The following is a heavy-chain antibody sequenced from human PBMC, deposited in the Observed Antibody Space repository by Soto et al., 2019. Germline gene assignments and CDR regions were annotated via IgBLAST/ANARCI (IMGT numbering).Heavy chain of an antibody. J-gene: IGHJ3*02. CDR3: ARTTAYCGGDCYADAFDI. Sequence: ASVKVSCKASGYTFTGYNMHWVRQAPGQGPEGMGWLNPNSGGTSYAKKFQGRVTMTRDTSISTTYMEMSRLRSDDTAVYYCARTTAYCGGDCYADAFDIWGQGTMVTVSS. CDR2: LNPNSGGT. V-gene: IGHV1-2*02. CDR1: GYTFTGYN. D-gene: IGHD2-21*02.